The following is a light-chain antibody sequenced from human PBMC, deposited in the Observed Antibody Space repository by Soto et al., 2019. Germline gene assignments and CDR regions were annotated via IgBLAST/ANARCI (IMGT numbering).Light chain of an antibody. CDR1: SSNMGGNS. Sequence: QSVLTQPPSLTAAAGQKVTISCSGSSSNMGGNSVSWYQQLPGTAPKLLMYDDNKRPSGLPDRFSGSKSGTSAALGISGFQTGDEADNYCGSWDISRSAYVVRTGTTVTVL. CDR2: DDN. V-gene: IGLV1-51*01. CDR3: GSWDISRSAYV. J-gene: IGLJ1*01.